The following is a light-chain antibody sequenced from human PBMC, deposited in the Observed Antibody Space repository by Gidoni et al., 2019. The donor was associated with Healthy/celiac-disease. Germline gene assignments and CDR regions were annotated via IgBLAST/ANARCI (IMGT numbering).Light chain of an antibody. CDR2: DAS. CDR3: QQYDNLSYI. CDR1: QDISNY. J-gene: IGKJ2*01. V-gene: IGKV1-33*01. Sequence: DIQMTQSPSSLSASVGDRVTITCQARQDISNYLNWYQQKPGKAPKLLIYDASNLETGVPSRFSGSGSGTDFTFTISSLQPEDIATYYGQQYDNLSYIFXQXTKLEIK.